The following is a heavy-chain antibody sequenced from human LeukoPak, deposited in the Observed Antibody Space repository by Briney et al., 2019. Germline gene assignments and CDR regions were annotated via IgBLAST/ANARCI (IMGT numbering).Heavy chain of an antibody. Sequence: GGSLRLSCAASGFTFSSYWMSWVRQAPGKGLEWVANIKKDGSEKYYVDSVKGRFTISRDNSKNSLDLQMNSLRAEDTAVYYCVRDTLGEGEDANYAVYYFDYWGQGTPVTVSS. CDR2: IKKDGSEK. J-gene: IGHJ4*02. CDR3: VRDTLGEGEDANYAVYYFDY. V-gene: IGHV3-7*01. D-gene: IGHD4/OR15-4a*01. CDR1: GFTFSSYW.